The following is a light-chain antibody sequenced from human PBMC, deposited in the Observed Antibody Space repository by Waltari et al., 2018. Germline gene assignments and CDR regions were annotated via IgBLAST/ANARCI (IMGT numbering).Light chain of an antibody. CDR3: AAWDDTLSAVV. V-gene: IGLV1-47*02. CDR2: TND. Sequence: QSVLTQPPSTSGTPGQRVTISCSGSSSKIGSNYVYWYQHLPGTAPKLLIYTNDQRPSGVPDRFSGSKSGTSASLAISGLQSDDESDYFCAAWDDTLSAVVFGGGTKLTVL. J-gene: IGLJ2*01. CDR1: SSKIGSNY.